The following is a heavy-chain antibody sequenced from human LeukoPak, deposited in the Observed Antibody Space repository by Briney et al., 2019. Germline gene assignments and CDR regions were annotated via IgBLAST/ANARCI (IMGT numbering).Heavy chain of an antibody. CDR2: VYYTGTT. CDR3: ARDPGSSWFDY. CDR1: GGSISSYY. V-gene: IGHV4-59*01. J-gene: IGHJ4*02. Sequence: SETLSLTCTVSGGSISSYYWSWIRQPPGKGLEWIAFVYYTGTTNYNPSLKSRATISVDTSKNQFSLKLSSVTAADTAVYYCARDPGSSWFDYWGQGTQVNVSS. D-gene: IGHD6-13*01.